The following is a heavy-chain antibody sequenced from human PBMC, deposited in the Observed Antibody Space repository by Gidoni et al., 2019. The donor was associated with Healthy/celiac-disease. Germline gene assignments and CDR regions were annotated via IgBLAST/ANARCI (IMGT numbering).Heavy chain of an antibody. J-gene: IGHJ5*02. CDR2: IYTSGST. D-gene: IGHD3-22*01. CDR3: ARDQPYDSSGYYYVADGGGFDP. V-gene: IGHV4-61*02. Sequence: LEWIGRIYTSGSTNYNPSLKSRVTISVDTSKNQFSLKLSSVTAADTAVYYCARDQPYDSSGYYYVADGGGFDPWGQGTLVTVSS.